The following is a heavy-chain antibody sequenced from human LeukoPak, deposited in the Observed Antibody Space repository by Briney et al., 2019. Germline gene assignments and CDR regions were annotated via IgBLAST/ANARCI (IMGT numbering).Heavy chain of an antibody. CDR2: ITPMFGTT. Sequence: ASVKVSCKPSGGTFSNSGISWVRQAPGQGLEWMGGITPMFGTTSYAQKFQGRVTITADKSTSTAYMELSSLRSEDTAVYYCAIPWASGSYFDYWGQGTLVTVSS. D-gene: IGHD1-26*01. J-gene: IGHJ4*02. CDR1: GGTFSNSG. CDR3: AIPWASGSYFDY. V-gene: IGHV1-69*06.